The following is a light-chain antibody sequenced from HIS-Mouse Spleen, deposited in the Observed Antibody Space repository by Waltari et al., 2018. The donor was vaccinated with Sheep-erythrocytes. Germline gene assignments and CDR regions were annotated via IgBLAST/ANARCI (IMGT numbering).Light chain of an antibody. V-gene: IGLV5-45*03. CDR2: YKSDSDK. CDR1: SGINVGTYR. CDR3: MIWHSSAWV. Sequence: QAVLTQPSSLSASPGASASLTCTLRSGINVGTYRIYWYQPKPGSPPQYRLRYKSDSDKQQGSGVPSRFSGSKDASANAGILLISGLQSEDEADYYCMIWHSSAWVFGGGTKLTVL. J-gene: IGLJ3*02.